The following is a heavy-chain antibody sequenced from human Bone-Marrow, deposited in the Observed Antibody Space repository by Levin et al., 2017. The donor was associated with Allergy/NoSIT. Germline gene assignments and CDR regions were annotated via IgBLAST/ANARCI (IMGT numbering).Heavy chain of an antibody. CDR1: GGSFSGYY. D-gene: IGHD3-10*01. CDR3: AREGDYYGSGSYYLGGWFDP. V-gene: IGHV4-34*01. J-gene: IGHJ5*02. Sequence: ASETLSLTCAVYGGSFSGYYWSWIRQPPGKGLEWMGEINHSGSTNYNPSLKSRVTISVDTSKNQFSLKLSSVTAADTAVYYCAREGDYYGSGSYYLGGWFDPWGQGTLVTVSS. CDR2: INHSGST.